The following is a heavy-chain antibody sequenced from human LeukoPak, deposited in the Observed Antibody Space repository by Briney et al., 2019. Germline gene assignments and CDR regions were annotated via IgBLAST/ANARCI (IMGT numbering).Heavy chain of an antibody. CDR3: ARSVMIRGARYYYYLDV. V-gene: IGHV4-39*01. CDR2: IYYSGST. D-gene: IGHD3-10*01. Sequence: SETLSLTCTVSGGSISSSSYYWGWIRQPPGKGLEWIGSIYYSGSTYYNPSLKSRVTISVDTSKNQFFLKLSSVTAADTAVYYCARSVMIRGARYYYYLDVWGKGTTVTISS. CDR1: GGSISSSSYY. J-gene: IGHJ6*03.